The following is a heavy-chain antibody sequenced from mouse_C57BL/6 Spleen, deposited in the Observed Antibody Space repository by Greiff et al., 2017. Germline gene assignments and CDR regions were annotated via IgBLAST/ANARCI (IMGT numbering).Heavy chain of an antibody. J-gene: IGHJ3*01. D-gene: IGHD1-2*01. CDR3: ARGEYGGAWFAC. V-gene: IGHV1-19*01. Sequence: EVQLHQSGPVLVKPGASVKMSCKASGYTFTDYYMNWVKQSNGKSLEWIGVINPYNGGTSYNQKFKGKATLTVDQSSSTAYMELNSLTSADSAVYYCARGEYGGAWFACWGQGTLVTVSA. CDR2: INPYNGGT. CDR1: GYTFTDYY.